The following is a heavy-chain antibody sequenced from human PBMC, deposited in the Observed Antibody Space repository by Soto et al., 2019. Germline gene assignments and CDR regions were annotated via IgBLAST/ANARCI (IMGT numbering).Heavy chain of an antibody. CDR2: INYPGST. CDR3: ARDAPGVAPY. Sequence: QVQLQESGPGLVRPSQTLSLICTVSGGSINSGDSYWNWIRQHPEKGLEWIGYINYPGSTFYNPSLKSRIIISVDTSKNQFSLKLSSVTAADTAVYYCARDAPGVAPYWGQGTLVTVSS. J-gene: IGHJ4*02. D-gene: IGHD2-15*01. CDR1: GGSINSGDSY. V-gene: IGHV4-31*03.